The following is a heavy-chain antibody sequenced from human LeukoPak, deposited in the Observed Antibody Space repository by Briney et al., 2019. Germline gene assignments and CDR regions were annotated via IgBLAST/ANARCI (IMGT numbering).Heavy chain of an antibody. Sequence: PSETLSLTCTVSGGSISSGGYYWSWIRQPPGKGLEWIGYIYHSGSTYYNPSLKSRVTISVDRSKNQFSLKLSSVTAADTAVYYCARGRVRGRPPLWGYWGQGTLVTVSS. CDR2: IYHSGST. D-gene: IGHD2-21*01. J-gene: IGHJ4*02. CDR3: ARGRVRGRPPLWGY. V-gene: IGHV4-30-2*01. CDR1: GGSISSGGYY.